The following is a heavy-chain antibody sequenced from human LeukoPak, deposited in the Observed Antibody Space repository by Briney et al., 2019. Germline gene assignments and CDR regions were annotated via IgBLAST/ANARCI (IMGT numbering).Heavy chain of an antibody. CDR1: GFTFSSYG. J-gene: IGHJ3*02. CDR2: ISYDGSNK. V-gene: IGHV3-30*18. D-gene: IGHD3-22*01. CDR3: AKYYDSSGYPDAFDI. Sequence: GRSLRLSCAASGFTFSSYGMHWVRQAPGRGLEWVAVISYDGSNKYYADSVKGRFTISRDNSKNTLYPQMNSLRAEDTAVYYCAKYYDSSGYPDAFDIWGQGTMVTVSS.